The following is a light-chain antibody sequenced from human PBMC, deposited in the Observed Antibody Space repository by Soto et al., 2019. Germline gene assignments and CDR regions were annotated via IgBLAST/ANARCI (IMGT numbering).Light chain of an antibody. Sequence: EIVMTQSPGTLSLSPGERATLSCRASQSVSSRFAWYQQKPGQAPRLLLSGASSRGTGIPDRFSGSGSGTDFSLTISRLEPEDFALYYCQHYVERSPITFGQGTRLEIK. CDR1: QSVSSRF. V-gene: IGKV3-20*01. CDR2: GAS. J-gene: IGKJ5*01. CDR3: QHYVERSPIT.